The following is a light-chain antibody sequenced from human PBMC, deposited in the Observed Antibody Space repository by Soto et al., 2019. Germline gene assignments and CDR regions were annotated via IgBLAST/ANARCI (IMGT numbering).Light chain of an antibody. CDR1: SSDIGAHNF. CDR3: NSYTTSNTFV. CDR2: EVI. J-gene: IGLJ1*01. V-gene: IGLV2-14*03. Sequence: QSALTQPASVSGSPGQAITVSCSGTSSDIGAHNFVSWYQQHPGKAPKLTIYEVINRPSGVSDRFSGSKSGNTASLTISGLQSEDEADYYCNSYTTSNTFVFGSRTKVTVL.